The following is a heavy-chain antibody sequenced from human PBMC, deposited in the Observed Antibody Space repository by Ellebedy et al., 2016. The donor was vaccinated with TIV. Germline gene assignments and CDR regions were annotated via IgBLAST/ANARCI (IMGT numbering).Heavy chain of an antibody. CDR1: GGSISSYY. CDR2: IYTSGST. J-gene: IGHJ4*02. V-gene: IGHV4-4*07. CDR3: ASQSLWFGELSS. D-gene: IGHD3-10*01. Sequence: MPSETLSLTCTVSGGSISSYYWSWIRQPAGKGLEWIGRIYTSGSTNYNPSLKSRVTISVDTSKNQFSLKLSSVTAADTAVYYCASQSLWFGELSSWGQGTLVTVSS.